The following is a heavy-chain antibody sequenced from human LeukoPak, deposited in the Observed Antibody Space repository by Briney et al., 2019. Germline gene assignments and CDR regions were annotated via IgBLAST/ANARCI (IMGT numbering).Heavy chain of an antibody. V-gene: IGHV3-48*01. CDR1: GFTFSSYS. CDR3: ARSTPIDY. CDR2: ISSSTII. Sequence: PGGSLRLSCAASGFTFSSYSMNWVRQAPGKGLEWVSSISSSTIIYYADSVKGRFTISRDNAKNSLYLQMNSLRAEDTAVYYCARSTPIDYWGQGTLVTVSS. J-gene: IGHJ4*02. D-gene: IGHD4-11*01.